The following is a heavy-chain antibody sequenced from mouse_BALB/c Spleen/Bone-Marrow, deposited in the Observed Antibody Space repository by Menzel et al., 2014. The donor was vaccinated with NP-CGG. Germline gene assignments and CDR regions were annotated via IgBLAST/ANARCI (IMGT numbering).Heavy chain of an antibody. D-gene: IGHD2-1*01. CDR1: GFTFSSYG. Sequence: EVQRVESGGGLVKPGGSLKLSCAASGFTFSSYGMSWVRQTPEKRLEWVATISGGGSYTYYPDSVKGRFTISRDNAKNSLYLQMSSLRSEDTALYYCARQNGNYGYYYAMDYWGQGTSVTVSS. CDR3: ARQNGNYGYYYAMDY. J-gene: IGHJ4*01. V-gene: IGHV5-9-2*01. CDR2: ISGGGSYT.